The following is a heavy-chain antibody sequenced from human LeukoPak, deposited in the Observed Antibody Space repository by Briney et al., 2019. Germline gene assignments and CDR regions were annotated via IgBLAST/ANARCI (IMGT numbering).Heavy chain of an antibody. CDR3: ARAPYDSSGYYPFDY. CDR2: IYHSGGT. V-gene: IGHV4-30-2*01. D-gene: IGHD3-22*01. CDR1: GGSISSGGYS. Sequence: SETLSLTCAVSGGSISSGGYSWSWIRQPPGKGLEWIGYIYHSGGTYYNPSLKSRVTISVDRSKNQFSLKLSSVTAADTAVYYCARAPYDSSGYYPFDYWGQGTLVTVSS. J-gene: IGHJ4*02.